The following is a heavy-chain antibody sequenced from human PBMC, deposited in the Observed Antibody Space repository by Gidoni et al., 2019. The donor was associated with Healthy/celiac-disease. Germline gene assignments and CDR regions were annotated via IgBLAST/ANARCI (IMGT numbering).Heavy chain of an antibody. CDR1: GFTFSSYG. V-gene: IGHV3-30*18. CDR2: ISYDGSNK. Sequence: QVQLVESGGVVVQPGRFLRLSCAASGFTFSSYGMHCVRQAPGMGLEWVAVISYDGSNKYYADSVKGRFTISRDNSKNTLYLQMNSLRAGDTAVYYCAKDRGQLVPDYWGQGTLVTVSS. J-gene: IGHJ4*02. D-gene: IGHD6-13*01. CDR3: AKDRGQLVPDY.